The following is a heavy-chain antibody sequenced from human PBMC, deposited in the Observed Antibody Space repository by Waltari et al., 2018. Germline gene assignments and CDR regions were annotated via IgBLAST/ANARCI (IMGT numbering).Heavy chain of an antibody. D-gene: IGHD3-22*01. J-gene: IGHJ5*02. CDR3: ARSGYYDSSGYYWWFDP. CDR2: IYYSGGP. CDR1: GGSISSSNYY. Sequence: QLQLQESGPGLVKPSETLSLTCTVSGGSISSSNYYWGWIRQPPGKGLEWIGSIYYSGGPYYNPALKGRVTISVDTSKNQFYLKLNSVTAADTAVHYCARSGYYDSSGYYWWFDPWGQGTLVTVSS. V-gene: IGHV4-39*01.